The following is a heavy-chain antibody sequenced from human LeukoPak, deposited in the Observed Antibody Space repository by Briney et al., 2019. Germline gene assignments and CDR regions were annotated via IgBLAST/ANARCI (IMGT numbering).Heavy chain of an antibody. CDR2: ISSSSDYI. J-gene: IGHJ5*02. CDR1: DFTFSRYA. CDR3: ARGKTSQNIVTRKTYNWFDP. V-gene: IGHV3-21*01. Sequence: PGGSLRLSCAAPDFTFSRYAMSWVRQAPGKGLEWVSSISSSSDYIYYADSVKGRFTISRDNAKNSLYLQMKSLRAEDAAVYYCARGKTSQNIVTRKTYNWFDPWGQGTLVTVSS. D-gene: IGHD2/OR15-2a*01.